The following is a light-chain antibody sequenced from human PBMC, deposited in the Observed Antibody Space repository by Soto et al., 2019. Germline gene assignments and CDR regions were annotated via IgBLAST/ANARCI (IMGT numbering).Light chain of an antibody. CDR3: CSYAGSYTYV. Sequence: QSALTQPRSVSGSPGQSVTISCTGTSSDVGGYNYVSWYQQHPGKAPKLMIYDVSKRPSGVPDRFSGSKSGNTASLTISVLQAGDEADYYCCSYAGSYTYVFGTGTKLTVL. CDR2: DVS. CDR1: SSDVGGYNY. V-gene: IGLV2-11*01. J-gene: IGLJ1*01.